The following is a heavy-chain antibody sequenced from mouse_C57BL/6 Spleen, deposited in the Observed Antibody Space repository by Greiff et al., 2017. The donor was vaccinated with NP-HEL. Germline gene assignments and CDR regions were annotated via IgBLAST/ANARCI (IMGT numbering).Heavy chain of an antibody. J-gene: IGHJ3*01. D-gene: IGHD1-1*01. CDR2: INPNNGGT. V-gene: IGHV1-22*01. CDR1: GYTFTDYN. CDR3: ARDYGSSSFAY. Sequence: EVQLQESGPELVKPGASVKMSCKASGYTFTDYNMHWVKQSHGKSLEWIGYINPNNGGTSYNQKFKGKATLTVNKSSSTAYMELRSLTSEDSAVYYCARDYGSSSFAYWGQGTLVTVSA.